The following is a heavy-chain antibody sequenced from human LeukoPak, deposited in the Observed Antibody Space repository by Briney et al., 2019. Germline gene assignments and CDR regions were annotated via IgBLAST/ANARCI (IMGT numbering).Heavy chain of an antibody. CDR2: IYSGGST. V-gene: IGHV3-66*01. Sequence: PGGSLRLSCAASGFTVSSNYMSWVRQAPGKGLEWVSVIYSGGSTYYADSVKGRFTISRDNSKNTLYLQMNSLRAEDTAVYYCAKVLITMVRGVFDYWGQGTLVTVSS. D-gene: IGHD3-10*01. J-gene: IGHJ4*02. CDR3: AKVLITMVRGVFDY. CDR1: GFTVSSNY.